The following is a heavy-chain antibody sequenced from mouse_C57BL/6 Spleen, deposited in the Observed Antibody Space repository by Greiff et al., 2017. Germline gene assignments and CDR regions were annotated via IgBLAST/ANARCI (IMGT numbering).Heavy chain of an antibody. J-gene: IGHJ4*01. CDR2: IWSGGST. CDR1: GFSLTSYG. CDR3: ARRSTTVVEAYAMDY. D-gene: IGHD1-1*01. Sequence: VQLQESGPGLVQPSQSLSITCTVSGFSLTSYGVHWVRQSPGKGLEWRGVIWSGGSTDYNAAFISRLSISKDNSKSQVFFKMNSLQADDTAIYYCARRSTTVVEAYAMDYWGQGTSVTVSS. V-gene: IGHV2-2*01.